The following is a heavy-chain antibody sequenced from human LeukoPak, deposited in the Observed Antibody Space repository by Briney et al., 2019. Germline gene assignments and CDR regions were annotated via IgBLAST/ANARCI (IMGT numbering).Heavy chain of an antibody. Sequence: GGSLRLSCAASGFTFSSYAMSWVRQAPGKGLEWVSAIRDSGSSTHYADSVKGRFTTSRNNSKNTLFLQMNSLRAEDTAIYYCAKYGPQDSGSSHFDYWGQGALVTVSS. CDR3: AKYGPQDSGSSHFDY. CDR2: IRDSGSST. J-gene: IGHJ4*02. V-gene: IGHV3-23*01. CDR1: GFTFSSYA. D-gene: IGHD1-26*01.